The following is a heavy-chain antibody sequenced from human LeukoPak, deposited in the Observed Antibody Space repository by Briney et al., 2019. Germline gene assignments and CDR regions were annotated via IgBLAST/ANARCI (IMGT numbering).Heavy chain of an antibody. CDR3: ARGFCSSTSCYQGPFDY. Sequence: MAGGSLRLSCAASGFTLSSAWMTWVRQAPGRGLEWVGHIKSKTNGGTTDYAAPVKGRFIISRDDSKNTLYLQMNSLRTDDTAVYYCARGFCSSTSCYQGPFDYWGQGTLVTVSS. V-gene: IGHV3-15*01. J-gene: IGHJ4*02. D-gene: IGHD2-2*01. CDR1: GFTLSSAW. CDR2: IKSKTNGGTT.